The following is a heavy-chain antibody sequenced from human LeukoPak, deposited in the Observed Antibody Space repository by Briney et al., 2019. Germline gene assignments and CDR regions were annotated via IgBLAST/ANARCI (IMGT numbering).Heavy chain of an antibody. J-gene: IGHJ6*03. CDR3: ARGKGYYYYYYYMDV. V-gene: IGHV4-4*02. D-gene: IGHD1-1*01. CDR2: IYHSGST. Sequence: SGTLSLTCAVSGDSISSSNWWSWVRQPPGKGLEWIGEIYHSGSTNYNPSLKSRVTISVDKSKNQFSLRLSSVTAADTAVYYCARGKGYYYYYYYMDVWGKGTTVTISS. CDR1: GDSISSSNW.